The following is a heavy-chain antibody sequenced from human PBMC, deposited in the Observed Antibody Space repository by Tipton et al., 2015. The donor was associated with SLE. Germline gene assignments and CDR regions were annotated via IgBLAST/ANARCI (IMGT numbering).Heavy chain of an antibody. J-gene: IGHJ5*02. CDR2: IYYSGST. Sequence: TLSLTCTVSGGSVISNSYYWGWIRQPPGKGLEWIGRIYYSGSTAYNPSLKSRVTISVDTSKNQFSLTLSSVTAADTAVYYCARAEGGAYNILTGYLASNWFDPWGQGTLVTVSS. V-gene: IGHV4-39*07. CDR1: GGSVISNSYY. D-gene: IGHD3-9*01. CDR3: ARAEGGAYNILTGYLASNWFDP.